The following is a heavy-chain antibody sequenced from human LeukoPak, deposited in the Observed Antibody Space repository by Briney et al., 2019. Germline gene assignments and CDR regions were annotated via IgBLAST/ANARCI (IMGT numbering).Heavy chain of an antibody. CDR3: ARDWGAHDSSGYYRNFDY. D-gene: IGHD3-22*01. Sequence: ASVKVSCKASGYTFTLHGISWVRQAPGQGLEWMGWISAYNGNTNYAQQAQGRVTMITGASTSTAYMELRNLSSDDTGVYYCARDWGAHDSSGYYRNFDYWGQGILVTVSS. CDR1: GYTFTLHG. J-gene: IGHJ4*02. V-gene: IGHV1-18*01. CDR2: ISAYNGNT.